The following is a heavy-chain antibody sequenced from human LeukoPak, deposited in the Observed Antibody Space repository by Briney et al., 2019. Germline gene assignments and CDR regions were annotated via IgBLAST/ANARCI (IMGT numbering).Heavy chain of an antibody. CDR1: GGSISSSSYY. CDR3: ARGIDDSSGYTFVP. J-gene: IGHJ5*02. D-gene: IGHD3-22*01. V-gene: IGHV4-39*01. Sequence: SETLSLTCTVSGGSISSSSYYWGWIRQPPGKGLEWIGSIYYSGSTYYNPSLKSRVTISVDTSKNQFSLKLSSVTAADTAVYYCARGIDDSSGYTFVPWGQGTLVTVSS. CDR2: IYYSGST.